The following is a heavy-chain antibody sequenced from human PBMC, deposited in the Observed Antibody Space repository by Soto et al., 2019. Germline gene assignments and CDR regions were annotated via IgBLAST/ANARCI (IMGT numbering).Heavy chain of an antibody. CDR2: IFSNDEK. V-gene: IGHV2-26*01. CDR3: ARTQISYYYDSSGYFHVDY. D-gene: IGHD3-22*01. Sequence: QVTLKESGPVLVKPTETLTLTCTVSGFSLSNARMGVSWIRQPPGKALEWLAHIFSNDEKSYSTSRKSRLTISKDTSKSQVVLTMTNMDPVDTATYYCARTQISYYYDSSGYFHVDYWGQGTLVTVSS. CDR1: GFSLSNARMG. J-gene: IGHJ4*02.